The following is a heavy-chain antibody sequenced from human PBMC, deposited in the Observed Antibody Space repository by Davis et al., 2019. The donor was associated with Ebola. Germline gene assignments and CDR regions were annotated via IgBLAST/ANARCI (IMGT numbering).Heavy chain of an antibody. J-gene: IGHJ4*02. V-gene: IGHV3-21*04. CDR2: ISSSSSYI. Sequence: GESLKISCAASGFTFSSYSMNWVRQAPGKGLEWVSSISSSSSYIYYADSVKGRFTISRDNAKNSVYLDMNSLRAEDTATYYCARGWPKGSGDNWGQGTLVVVSS. CDR3: ARGWPKGSGDN. D-gene: IGHD3-10*01. CDR1: GFTFSSYS.